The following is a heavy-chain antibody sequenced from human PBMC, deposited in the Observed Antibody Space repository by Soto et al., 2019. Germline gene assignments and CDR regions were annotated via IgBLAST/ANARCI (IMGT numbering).Heavy chain of an antibody. CDR2: LNYGGTT. CDR1: GASMTSSIYY. CDR3: ARQSYFDGAGYYLGWFDP. V-gene: IGHV4-39*01. J-gene: IGHJ5*02. D-gene: IGHD3-22*01. Sequence: SETLSLTCSVSGASMTSSIYYWAWIRQAPGKGLEWIGSLNYGGTTYHSPSLEGRVTMSVDTSKKEFSLNVISVTAADTAIYYCARQSYFDGAGYYLGWFDPWGQGTLVTVSS.